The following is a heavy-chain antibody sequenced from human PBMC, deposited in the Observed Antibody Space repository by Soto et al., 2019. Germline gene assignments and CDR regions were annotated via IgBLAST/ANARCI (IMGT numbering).Heavy chain of an antibody. J-gene: IGHJ5*02. CDR2: MSAYNGNT. Sequence: ASVKVSCKASGYTFSSYDINWVRQATGQGLEWMGWMSAYNGNTNYAQKLQGRVTMTTDTSTSTAYMELRSLRSDDTAVYYCARDLGSAAAGPTNWFDPWGQGTLVTVSS. V-gene: IGHV1-18*01. D-gene: IGHD6-13*01. CDR3: ARDLGSAAAGPTNWFDP. CDR1: GYTFSSYD.